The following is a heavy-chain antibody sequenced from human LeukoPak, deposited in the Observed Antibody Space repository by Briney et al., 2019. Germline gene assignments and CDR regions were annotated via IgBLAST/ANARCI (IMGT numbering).Heavy chain of an antibody. CDR3: ARDRTGTFFY. V-gene: IGHV1-18*01. Sequence: ASVKDSCKASGYIFTSYVINWVRQAPGQGLEWMGWISAYNGNTNYAQNLQGRVTMTTDTSTSTAYMELRSLRSDDTAVYYCARDRTGTFFYWGQGTLVTVSS. CDR2: ISAYNGNT. J-gene: IGHJ4*02. CDR1: GYIFTSYV. D-gene: IGHD7-27*01.